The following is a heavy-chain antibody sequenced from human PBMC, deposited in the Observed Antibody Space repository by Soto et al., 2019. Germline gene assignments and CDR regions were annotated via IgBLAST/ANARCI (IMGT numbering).Heavy chain of an antibody. CDR3: AKELRYYYYYGMDV. V-gene: IGHV3-30*18. CDR1: GFTFSNYG. CDR2: ISYDGSNK. J-gene: IGHJ6*02. Sequence: GGSPRLSCAASGFTFSNYGMHWVRQAPGKGLEWVAVISYDGSNKYYADSVKGRFTISRDNSKKTLYVQMNSLRAEDTAVYYCAKELRYYYYYGMDVWGQGTTVTVSS.